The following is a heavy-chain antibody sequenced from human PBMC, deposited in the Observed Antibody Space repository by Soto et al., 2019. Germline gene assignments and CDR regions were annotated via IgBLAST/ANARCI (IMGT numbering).Heavy chain of an antibody. Sequence: PSQTLSLTCVISGESVSSNSVAWYWIRQSPSRGLEWLGRTYYRSKWYNDYVVSVKGRITINPDTSKNQFSLQLNSVSLEDTAIYFCARGINSALDIWGQGTMVTVSS. CDR3: ARGINSALDI. CDR2: TYYRSKWYN. J-gene: IGHJ3*02. CDR1: GESVSSNSVA. D-gene: IGHD3-16*01. V-gene: IGHV6-1*01.